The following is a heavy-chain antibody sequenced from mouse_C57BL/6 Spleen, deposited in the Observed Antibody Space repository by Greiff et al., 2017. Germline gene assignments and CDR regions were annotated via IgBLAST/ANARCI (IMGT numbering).Heavy chain of an antibody. Sequence: EVQVVESGPGLVKPSQSLSLTCSVTGYSITSGYYWNWIRQFPGNKLEWMGYISYDGSNNYNPSLKNRISITRDTSKNQFFLKLNSVTTEDTATYYCARGESWGNWYFDVWGTGTTVTVSS. CDR1: GYSITSGYY. D-gene: IGHD1-3*01. V-gene: IGHV3-6*01. J-gene: IGHJ1*03. CDR2: ISYDGSN. CDR3: ARGESWGNWYFDV.